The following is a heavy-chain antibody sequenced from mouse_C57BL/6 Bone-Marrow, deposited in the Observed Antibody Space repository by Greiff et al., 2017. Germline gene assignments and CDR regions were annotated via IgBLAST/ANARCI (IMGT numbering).Heavy chain of an antibody. V-gene: IGHV1-19*01. Sequence: VQLQQSGPVLVKPGASVKMSCKASGYTFTDYYMNWVKQSHGKSLEWIGGINPYNGGTSYNQKFKGKATLTVDKSSSAAYLELNSLTSEDSAVYCCAAIWDWYFDDWGKGTTVTVSS. D-gene: IGHD4-1*01. J-gene: IGHJ1*03. CDR3: AAIWDWYFDD. CDR2: INPYNGGT. CDR1: GYTFTDYY.